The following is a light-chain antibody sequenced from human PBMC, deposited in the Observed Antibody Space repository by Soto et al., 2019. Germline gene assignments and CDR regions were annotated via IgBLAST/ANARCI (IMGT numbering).Light chain of an antibody. CDR2: NAA. V-gene: IGKV3-20*01. J-gene: IGKJ1*01. CDR1: QTITTFY. CDR3: QQYGSSGT. Sequence: DIVLTQSPGTLSLSPGETATLSCRASQTITTFYLAWYQQKPGQAPRLLIYNAANRATGIPDRFSGSGSGTDFTLTISRLEPEDFAVYYCQQYGSSGTFGQGTKVDI.